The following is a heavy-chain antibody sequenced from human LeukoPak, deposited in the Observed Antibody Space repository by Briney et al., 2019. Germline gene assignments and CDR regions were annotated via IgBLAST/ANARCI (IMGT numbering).Heavy chain of an antibody. V-gene: IGHV4-39*07. D-gene: IGHD3-22*01. CDR2: IYYSGST. J-gene: IGHJ4*02. Sequence: SETLSLTCTVSGGSISSDSYYWGWIRQPPGKGLQWIGSIYYSGSTYYNPSLKSRVTISVDTSKNQFSLKLSSVTAADTAVYYCAREAKGITMIVVVDYWGQGTLVTVSS. CDR1: GGSISSDSYY. CDR3: AREAKGITMIVVVDY.